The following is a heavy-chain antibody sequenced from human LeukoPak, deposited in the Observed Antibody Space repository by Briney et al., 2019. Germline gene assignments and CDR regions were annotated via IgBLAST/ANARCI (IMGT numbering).Heavy chain of an antibody. V-gene: IGHV3-9*01. CDR3: ARDGGFQGGAFDI. CDR1: GFTFNDYA. J-gene: IGHJ3*02. Sequence: GGSLRLSCAASGFTFNDYALHWVRQAPGKGLEWVSGISWNSGSIGYADSVKGRFTISRDNAKNSLYLQMNSLRAEDTAVYYCARDGGFQGGAFDIWGQGTMVTVSS. D-gene: IGHD3-16*01. CDR2: ISWNSGSI.